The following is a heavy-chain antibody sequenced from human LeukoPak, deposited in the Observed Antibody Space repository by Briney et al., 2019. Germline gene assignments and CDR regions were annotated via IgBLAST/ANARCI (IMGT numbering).Heavy chain of an antibody. V-gene: IGHV1-69*04. CDR3: ARDIDLTGSQGYFDY. D-gene: IGHD3-10*01. CDR2: IIPILGIA. CDR1: GGTFSSYA. Sequence: SVKVSCKASGGTFSSYAISWVRQAPGQGLEWMGRIIPILGIAIYAQKFQGRVTMTEDTSTDTAYMELSSLRSEDTAVYYYARDIDLTGSQGYFDYWGQGTLVTVSS. J-gene: IGHJ4*02.